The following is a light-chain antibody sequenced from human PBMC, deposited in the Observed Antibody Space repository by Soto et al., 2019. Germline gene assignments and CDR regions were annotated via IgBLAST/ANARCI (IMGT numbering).Light chain of an antibody. CDR1: SSDVGGYNY. CDR2: EVS. Sequence: QSVLTQPASVSGSPGQSITISCTGTSSDVGGYNYVSWYQQHPGKAPKLMIYEVSNRPSGLSNRFSGSKSGNTASLTISGLQAEDEADYYCSSYTSSSTGVFGGGTKLTVL. J-gene: IGLJ3*02. CDR3: SSYTSSSTGV. V-gene: IGLV2-14*01.